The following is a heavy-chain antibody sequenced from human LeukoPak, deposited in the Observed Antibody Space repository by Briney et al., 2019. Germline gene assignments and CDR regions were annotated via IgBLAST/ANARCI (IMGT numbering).Heavy chain of an antibody. V-gene: IGHV4-34*01. Sequence: PSETLSLTCAVYGGSFSGYYWSWIRQPPGKGLEWIGEINHSGSTNYNPSLKSRVTISVDTSKNQFSLKLSSVTAADTAVYYCARAFRMTTVRGWFDPWGQGTLVTVFS. CDR2: INHSGST. D-gene: IGHD4-17*01. J-gene: IGHJ5*02. CDR3: ARAFRMTTVRGWFDP. CDR1: GGSFSGYY.